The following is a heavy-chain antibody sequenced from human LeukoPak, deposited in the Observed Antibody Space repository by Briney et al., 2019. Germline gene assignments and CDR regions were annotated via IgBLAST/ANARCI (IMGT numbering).Heavy chain of an antibody. CDR3: ARDVAAIAGGYMDV. J-gene: IGHJ6*03. D-gene: IGHD2-15*01. CDR1: GFTFSSYS. Sequence: GGSQRLSCAASGFTFSSYSMNWVRQAPGKGLEWVSSISDSGSSIFYADSVKGRFTISRDNAKNSLYLQMNSLRAEDTAVYYCARDVAAIAGGYMDVWGKGTTVTVSS. CDR2: ISDSGSSI. V-gene: IGHV3-21*01.